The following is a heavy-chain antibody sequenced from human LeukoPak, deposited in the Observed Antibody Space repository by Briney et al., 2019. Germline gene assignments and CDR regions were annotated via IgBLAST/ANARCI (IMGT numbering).Heavy chain of an antibody. CDR3: TTDFIGEISDIVVARGY. CDR2: IKSKTDGGTT. D-gene: IGHD2-2*01. Sequence: SGGSLRLSCAASGFTFSNAWMSWVRQAPGKGLEWVGRIKSKTDGGTTDYAAPVKGRFTISRDDSKNTLYLQMNSLKTEDTAVYYCTTDFIGEISDIVVARGYWGQGTLVTVSS. CDR1: GFTFSNAW. J-gene: IGHJ4*02. V-gene: IGHV3-15*01.